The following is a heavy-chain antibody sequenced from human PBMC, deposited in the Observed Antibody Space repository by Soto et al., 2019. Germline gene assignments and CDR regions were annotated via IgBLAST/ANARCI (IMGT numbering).Heavy chain of an antibody. V-gene: IGHV1-2*02. CDR1: GSTFTDYY. D-gene: IGHD3-3*01. J-gene: IGHJ6*02. CDR3: ARDQGSYDFWSGYHTSSDTGGMEV. CDR2: INPNSGGT. Sequence: ASVXVSFQSSGSTFTDYYMHWLRQAPGQGLDWMGWINPNSGGTNYAQKFQGRVTMTRDTSISKDQMELSRLRSDDKAVYYCARDQGSYDFWSGYHTSSDTGGMEVWGQGTTVTVSS.